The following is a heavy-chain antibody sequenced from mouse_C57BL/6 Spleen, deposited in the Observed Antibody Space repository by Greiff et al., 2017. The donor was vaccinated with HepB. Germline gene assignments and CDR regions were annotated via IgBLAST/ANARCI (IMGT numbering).Heavy chain of an antibody. CDR3: TRGWLHGYFDV. V-gene: IGHV1-15*01. Sequence: QVQLQQSGAELVRPGASVTLSCKASGYTFTDYEMHWVKQTPVHGLEWIGAIDPETGGTAYNQKFKGKAILTADKSSSAAYMELRSLTSEDSAVYYCTRGWLHGYFDVWGTGTTVTVSS. J-gene: IGHJ1*03. CDR2: IDPETGGT. D-gene: IGHD2-3*01. CDR1: GYTFTDYE.